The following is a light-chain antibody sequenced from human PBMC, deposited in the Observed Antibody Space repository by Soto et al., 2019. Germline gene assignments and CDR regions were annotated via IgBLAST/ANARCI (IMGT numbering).Light chain of an antibody. J-gene: IGKJ2*01. CDR1: QSISTE. CDR2: SAS. V-gene: IGKV3-15*01. CDR3: QQGHNWPLT. Sequence: EIVMTQSPATLSVSPGERATLSRRASQSISTELAWYQQKPGQPPRLLIYSASTRATGVPARFTGSGSGSEFTLTISGLKSEDFAVYYCQQGHNWPLTFGQGTRLEI.